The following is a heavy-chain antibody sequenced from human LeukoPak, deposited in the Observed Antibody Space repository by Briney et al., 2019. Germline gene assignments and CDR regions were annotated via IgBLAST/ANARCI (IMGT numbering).Heavy chain of an antibody. CDR1: GFTFDDYA. J-gene: IGHJ4*02. CDR2: ISWNSGSI. D-gene: IGHD7-27*01. Sequence: GGSLRLSCAASGFTFDDYAMHWVRQAPGKGLEWVSGISWNSGSIGYADSVKGRFTISRDNAKNSLYLQMNSLRAEDMALYYCAKGISFRPTWGWGFDYWGQGTLVTVSS. CDR3: AKGISFRPTWGWGFDY. V-gene: IGHV3-9*03.